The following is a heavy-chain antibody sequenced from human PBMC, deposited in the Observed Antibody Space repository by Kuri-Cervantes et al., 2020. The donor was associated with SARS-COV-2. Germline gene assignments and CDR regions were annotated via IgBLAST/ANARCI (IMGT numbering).Heavy chain of an antibody. CDR1: GFTFSSYG. CDR2: IWYDRSNE. J-gene: IGHJ6*03. CDR3: ARDLSIAVAGTDMVV. Sequence: GGFLRLSCEASGFTFSSYGMYWVRQAPGKGPDLVAVIWYDRSNEYYADSVKGRFTISRENSKNTLYLQMNSLRAEDTAVYYCARDLSIAVAGTDMVVWGKGTTVTVSS. V-gene: IGHV3-33*01. D-gene: IGHD6-19*01.